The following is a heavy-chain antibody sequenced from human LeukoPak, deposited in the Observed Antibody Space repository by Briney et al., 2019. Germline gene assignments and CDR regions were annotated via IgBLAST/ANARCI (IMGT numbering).Heavy chain of an antibody. CDR3: AREGIAAAEAYDY. J-gene: IGHJ4*02. D-gene: IGHD6-13*01. CDR2: IYYSGST. V-gene: IGHV4-39*07. CDR1: GGSISSSSYY. Sequence: KPSETLSLTCGVSGGSISSSSYYWGWIRQPPGKGLEWIGSIYYSGSTYYNPSLKSRVTISVDTSKNQFSLKLSSVTAADTAVYYCAREGIAAAEAYDYWGQGTLVTVSS.